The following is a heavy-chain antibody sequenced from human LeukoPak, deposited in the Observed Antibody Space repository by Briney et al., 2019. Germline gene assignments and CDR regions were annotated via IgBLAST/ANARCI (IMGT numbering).Heavy chain of an antibody. J-gene: IGHJ4*02. CDR1: GGSFSGYY. V-gene: IGHV4-30-4*01. CDR2: IYYSGST. CDR3: ARKDTIFGWSD. Sequence: SETLSLTCAVYGGSFSGYYWSWIRQPPGKGLEWIGYIYYSGSTYYNPSLKSRVTISVDTSKNQFSLKLSSVTAADTAVYYCARKDTIFGWSDWGQGTLVTVSS. D-gene: IGHD3-3*01.